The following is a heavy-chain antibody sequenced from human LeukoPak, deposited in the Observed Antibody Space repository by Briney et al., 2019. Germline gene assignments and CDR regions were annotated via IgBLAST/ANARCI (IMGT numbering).Heavy chain of an antibody. CDR3: ARRPTGDPNFDY. CDR1: GGSISNYF. Sequence: SETLSLTCSVSGGSISNYFWTWIRQPPGKGLEWIGYMYSSGSTYYNPSLKSRVTISVDTSKNRFSLKLSTVTAADTAVYYCARRPTGDPNFDYWGQGTLVTVS. CDR2: MYSSGST. J-gene: IGHJ4*02. V-gene: IGHV4-59*08. D-gene: IGHD7-27*01.